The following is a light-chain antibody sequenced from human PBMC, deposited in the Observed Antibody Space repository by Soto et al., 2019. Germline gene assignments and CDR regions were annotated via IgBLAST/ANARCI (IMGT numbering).Light chain of an antibody. CDR3: CSYGGSRAV. J-gene: IGLJ7*01. CDR2: EVS. V-gene: IGLV2-23*02. CDR1: SSDVGSHNL. Sequence: QSALTQPASVSGSPGQSITISCTGTSSDVGSHNLVSWYQQHPGQATKLMIYEVSKRPLGVSARFSASKSGNTASLTISGLQADDEADYYCCSYGGSRAVFGGGTQLTVL.